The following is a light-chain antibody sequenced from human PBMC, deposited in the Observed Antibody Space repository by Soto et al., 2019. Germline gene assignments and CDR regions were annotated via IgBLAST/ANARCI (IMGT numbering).Light chain of an antibody. CDR2: EVS. J-gene: IGLJ2*01. V-gene: IGLV2-14*01. Sequence: QSALTQPASVSGSPGQSITISCTGTSSDVGGYNYVSWYQQHPGKAPKFIIYEVSNRPSGVSNRFSGSKSGNTASLTISGLQAEDEADYYCSSDTSSSTLLFGGGTKVTVL. CDR1: SSDVGGYNY. CDR3: SSDTSSSTLL.